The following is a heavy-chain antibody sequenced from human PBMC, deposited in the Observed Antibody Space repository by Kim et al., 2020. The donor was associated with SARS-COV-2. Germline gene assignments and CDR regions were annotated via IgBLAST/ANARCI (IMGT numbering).Heavy chain of an antibody. J-gene: IGHJ2*01. Sequence: SETLSLTCTVSGGSISSSNYYWGWIRQPPGKGLEWIGNIFYSGNTYYNPSLESRVAMSVDTSKNQFSLRLSSVTAADTAVYYCVRVENAWDSSDWY. V-gene: IGHV4-39*07. CDR1: GGSISSSNYY. CDR3: VRVENAWDSSDWY. D-gene: IGHD6-19*01. CDR2: IFYSGNT.